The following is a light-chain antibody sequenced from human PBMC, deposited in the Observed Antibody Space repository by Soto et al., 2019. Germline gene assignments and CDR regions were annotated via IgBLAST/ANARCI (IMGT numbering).Light chain of an antibody. CDR3: CLYVGATTYV. CDR1: SGYVGTYSL. V-gene: IGLV2-23*01. CDR2: EGH. Sequence: QSALAQPASVSGSPGQSITISCTGASGYVGTYSLVSWYQQHPGKAPKVVIYEGHKRPSGVPDRFSGSTSVNTASLTISGLQTDDEADSYCCLYVGATTYVFGTGTKVTVL. J-gene: IGLJ1*01.